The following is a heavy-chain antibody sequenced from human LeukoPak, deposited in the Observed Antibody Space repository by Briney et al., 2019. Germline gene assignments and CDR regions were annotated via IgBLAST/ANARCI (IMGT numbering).Heavy chain of an antibody. V-gene: IGHV1-69*13. D-gene: IGHD6-19*01. CDR1: GGTFSSYA. CDR3: ARGLQWLAPNLEYYYYMDV. Sequence: ASVKVSCKASGGTFSSYAISWVRQAPGQGLEWMGGIIPIFGTANYAQKFQGRVTITADESTSTAYMELSSLRSEDAAVYYCARGLQWLAPNLEYYYYMDVWGKGTTVTISS. J-gene: IGHJ6*03. CDR2: IIPIFGTA.